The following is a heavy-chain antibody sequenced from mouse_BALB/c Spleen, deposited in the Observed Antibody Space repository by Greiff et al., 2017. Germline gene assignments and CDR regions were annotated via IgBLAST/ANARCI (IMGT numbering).Heavy chain of an antibody. V-gene: IGHV1-87*01. CDR1: GYTFTSYW. J-gene: IGHJ2*01. Sequence: VQLQQSGAELARPGASVKLSCKASGYTFTSYWMQWVKQRPGQGLEWIGAIYPGDGDTRYTQKFKGKATLTADKSSSTAYMQLSSMASEDSAVYYCARMGLTETPHYFDYWGQGTTLTVSS. CDR3: ARMGLTETPHYFDY. CDR2: IYPGDGDT. D-gene: IGHD4-1*01.